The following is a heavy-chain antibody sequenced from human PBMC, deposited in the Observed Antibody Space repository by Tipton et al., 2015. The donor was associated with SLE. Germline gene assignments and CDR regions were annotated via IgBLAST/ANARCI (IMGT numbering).Heavy chain of an antibody. D-gene: IGHD3-22*01. CDR3: ARYYYDSSGYPGWFDP. J-gene: IGHJ5*02. V-gene: IGHV4-34*01. Sequence: GLVKPSETLSLTCAVYGGSFSGYYWSWIRQPPGKGLEWIGEINHSGSTNYNPSLKSRVTISVDTSKNQFSLKLSSVTAADTAVYYCARYYYDSSGYPGWFDPWGQGTLVTVSS. CDR1: GGSFSGYY. CDR2: INHSGST.